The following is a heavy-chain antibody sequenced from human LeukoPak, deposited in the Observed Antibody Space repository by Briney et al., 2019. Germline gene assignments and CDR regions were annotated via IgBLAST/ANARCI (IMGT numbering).Heavy chain of an antibody. CDR3: ATIDGGHHLSPFDY. CDR2: FFYSGST. V-gene: IGHV4-39*01. CDR1: GGSFSSSSYY. D-gene: IGHD4-23*01. J-gene: IGHJ4*02. Sequence: SETLSLTCTVSGGSFSSSSYYWGWIRQPPGKGLEWIGSFFYSGSTYYNPSLKSRVTISVDTSKNQFSLKLSSVTAADTAIYYCATIDGGHHLSPFDYWGQGTLVTVSS.